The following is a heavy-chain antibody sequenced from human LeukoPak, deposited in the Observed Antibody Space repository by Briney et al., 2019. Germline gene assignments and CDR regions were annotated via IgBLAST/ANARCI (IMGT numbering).Heavy chain of an antibody. J-gene: IGHJ6*03. Sequence: ASVTVSCKASGFTFTSYGITWVRQAPGQGLGWMGWIITYNGNTHYAQKLQGRATLTTDTSTNTAYMELRGLRSDDTAVYYCAKTTVTSEEYFYYYMDVWGKGTTVTVSS. D-gene: IGHD4-17*01. CDR1: GFTFTSYG. V-gene: IGHV1-18*01. CDR2: IITYNGNT. CDR3: AKTTVTSEEYFYYYMDV.